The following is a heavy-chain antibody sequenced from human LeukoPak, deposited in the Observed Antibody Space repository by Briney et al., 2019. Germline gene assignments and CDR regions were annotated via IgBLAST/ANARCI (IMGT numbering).Heavy chain of an antibody. J-gene: IGHJ6*03. CDR2: IYYSGST. Sequence: SGTLSLTCTVSGGSISSHYWSWIRQPPGKGLEWIGYIYYSGSTNYNPSLKSRVTISVDTSKNQFSLKLSSVTAADTAVYYCARSPYMDVWAKGPRSPSP. CDR1: GGSISSHY. V-gene: IGHV4-59*11. CDR3: ARSPYMDV.